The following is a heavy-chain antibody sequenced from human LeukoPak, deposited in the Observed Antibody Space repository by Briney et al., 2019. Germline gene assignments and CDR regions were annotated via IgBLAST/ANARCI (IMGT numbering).Heavy chain of an antibody. CDR2: INPSGGST. V-gene: IGHV1-46*01. CDR1: GYTFTSYY. J-gene: IGHJ4*02. Sequence: ASVKVSCKASGYTFTSYYMHWVRQAPGQGLEWMGIINPSGGSTSYAQKFQGRVTMTRDTSTSTVYMELSSLRSEDTAVYYCARDGPRIAALGEDFDYWGQGTRVPVSS. D-gene: IGHD6-6*01. CDR3: ARDGPRIAALGEDFDY.